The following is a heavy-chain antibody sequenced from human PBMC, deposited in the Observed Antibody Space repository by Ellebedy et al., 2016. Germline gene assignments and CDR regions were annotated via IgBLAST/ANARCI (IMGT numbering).Heavy chain of an antibody. V-gene: IGHV3-11*06. J-gene: IGHJ4*02. CDR3: ARGYLENSFDY. CDR2: ISSSSSYT. Sequence: GESLKISXAASGFTFSGYYMSWIRQAPGQGLEWVSYISSSSSYTNYADSVKGRFTISRDNAKNSLYLQMNSLRAEDTAVYYCARGYLENSFDYWGQGTLVTVSS. CDR1: GFTFSGYY. D-gene: IGHD1-26*01.